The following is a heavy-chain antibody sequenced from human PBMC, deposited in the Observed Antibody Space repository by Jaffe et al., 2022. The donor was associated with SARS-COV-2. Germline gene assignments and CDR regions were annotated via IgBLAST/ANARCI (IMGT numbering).Heavy chain of an antibody. D-gene: IGHD3-10*01. Sequence: QVQLVESGGGVVQPGRSLRLSCAASGFTFSSYGMHWVRQAPGKGLEWVAVIWYDGSNKYYADSVKGRFTISRDNSKNTLYLQMNSLRAEDTAVYYCARDRVGLTHGMDVWGQGTTVTVSS. CDR2: IWYDGSNK. CDR1: GFTFSSYG. V-gene: IGHV3-33*01. CDR3: ARDRVGLTHGMDV. J-gene: IGHJ6*02.